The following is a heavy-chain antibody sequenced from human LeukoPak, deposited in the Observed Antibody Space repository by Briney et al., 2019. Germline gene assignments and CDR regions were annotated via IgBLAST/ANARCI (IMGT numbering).Heavy chain of an antibody. D-gene: IGHD3-10*01. CDR1: GYTFTNYY. CDR3: ARATGDRAVIVQNDAFDI. V-gene: IGHV1-46*01. Sequence: ASVKVSCKASGYTFTNYYMHWVRQAPGQGLEWMGIINPSGGSTSYAQKFQGRVTMTTDTSTSTVHMELSSLRSDDTAVYYCARATGDRAVIVQNDAFDIWGQGTMVIVPS. J-gene: IGHJ3*02. CDR2: INPSGGST.